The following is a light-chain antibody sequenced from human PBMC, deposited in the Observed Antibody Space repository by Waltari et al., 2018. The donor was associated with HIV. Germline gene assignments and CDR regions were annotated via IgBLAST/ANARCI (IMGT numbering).Light chain of an antibody. Sequence: DIVMTQSPVSLAVSLGEKATITCRSSHSVLYSSNNKNYLAWYQQKSAQSPKLLIYLASTRESGVPDRFSGSGSATEFNLTISRLQAEDVAVYYCQQYYSALSTFGPGTRVELK. J-gene: IGKJ2*01. V-gene: IGKV4-1*01. CDR2: LAS. CDR1: HSVLYSSNNKNY. CDR3: QQYYSALST.